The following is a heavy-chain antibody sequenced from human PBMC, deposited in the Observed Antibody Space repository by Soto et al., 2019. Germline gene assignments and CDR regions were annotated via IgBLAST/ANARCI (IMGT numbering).Heavy chain of an antibody. D-gene: IGHD1-26*01. CDR1: GGSINTYY. CDR2: VFSSGST. V-gene: IGHV4-4*07. J-gene: IGHJ6*02. Sequence: SETLSLTCTVSGGSINTYYWNWIRQPAGKGLEWIGRVFSSGSTSHNPSLNGRVTMTTDTSTSTAYMELRSLRSDDTAVYYCARDLLVVGATDGMDVWGQGTTVTVSS. CDR3: ARDLLVVGATDGMDV.